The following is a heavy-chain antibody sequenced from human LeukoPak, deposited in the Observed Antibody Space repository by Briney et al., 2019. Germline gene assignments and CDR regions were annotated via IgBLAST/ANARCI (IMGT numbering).Heavy chain of an antibody. J-gene: IGHJ3*02. Sequence: GRSLRLSCAASGFTFSSYAMHWVRQAPGKGLEWVAVISYDGSNKYYADSVKGRFTISRDNSKNTLYLQMNSLRAEDTAVYYCAKARSSSDAFDIWGQGTMVTVSS. D-gene: IGHD6-6*01. CDR2: ISYDGSNK. CDR1: GFTFSSYA. V-gene: IGHV3-30-3*01. CDR3: AKARSSSDAFDI.